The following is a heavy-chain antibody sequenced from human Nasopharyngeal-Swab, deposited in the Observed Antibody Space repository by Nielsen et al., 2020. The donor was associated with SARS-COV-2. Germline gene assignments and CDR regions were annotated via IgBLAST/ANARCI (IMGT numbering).Heavy chain of an antibody. CDR2: ISVFNADT. V-gene: IGHV1-18*01. CDR3: ARDIEEWLVVPSLSFDY. Sequence: WARQASGQGSEWMGWISVFNADTNYAQKLQGRVSMTTDTSTSTAYMELRRLRSDDTAVYYCARDIEEWLVVPSLSFDYWGQGTLVTVSS. D-gene: IGHD3-3*01. J-gene: IGHJ4*02.